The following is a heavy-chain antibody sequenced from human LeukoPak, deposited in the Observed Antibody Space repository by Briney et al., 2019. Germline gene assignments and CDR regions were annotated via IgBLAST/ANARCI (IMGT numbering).Heavy chain of an antibody. Sequence: PGGSLRLSCAASGFTFSSYWMHWVRQAPGKGLVWVSRIISDGSSATYADSVKGRFTISRDNAKNSLYLQMNSLRAEDTAVYYCAREMTTVTIFDYWGQGTLVTVSS. J-gene: IGHJ4*02. CDR2: IISDGSSA. D-gene: IGHD4-17*01. CDR1: GFTFSSYW. V-gene: IGHV3-74*01. CDR3: AREMTTVTIFDY.